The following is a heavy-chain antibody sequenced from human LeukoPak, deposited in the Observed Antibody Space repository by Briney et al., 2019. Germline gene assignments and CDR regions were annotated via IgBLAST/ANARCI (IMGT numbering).Heavy chain of an antibody. V-gene: IGHV3-48*03. Sequence: GGSLRLSCAASGFTFSSYEMNWVRQAPGKGLEWVSYISSSGSTIYYADSVKGRFTISRDNAKNSLYLQMNSLRAEDTAVYYCARSYGGYYYYYMDVWGKGTTVTISS. CDR2: ISSSGSTI. CDR1: GFTFSSYE. CDR3: ARSYGGYYYYYMDV. D-gene: IGHD5-18*01. J-gene: IGHJ6*03.